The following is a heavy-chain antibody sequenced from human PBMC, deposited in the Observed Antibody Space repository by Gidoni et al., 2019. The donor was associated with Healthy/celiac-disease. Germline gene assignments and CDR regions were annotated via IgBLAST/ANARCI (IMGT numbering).Heavy chain of an antibody. Sequence: QVQLQESGPGLVKPSETLSLTCTVSGGSISSYYWSWIRQPPGKGLEWIGYIYYSGSTNYNPSLKSRVTISVDTSKNQFSLKLSSVTAADTAVYYCARDSATGPDYYYGMDVWGQGTTVTVSS. V-gene: IGHV4-59*01. D-gene: IGHD5-12*01. CDR3: ARDSATGPDYYYGMDV. J-gene: IGHJ6*02. CDR2: IYYSGST. CDR1: GGSISSYY.